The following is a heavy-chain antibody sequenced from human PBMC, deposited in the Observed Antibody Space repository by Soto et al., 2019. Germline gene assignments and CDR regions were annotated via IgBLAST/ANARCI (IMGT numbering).Heavy chain of an antibody. D-gene: IGHD6-13*01. CDR1: GFTFSSHW. Sequence: GGSLRLSCGASGFTFSSHWMHWVRQAPGMGLVWVSRISTDGSGTSYADSVKGRFTISRDNAKNTLYLQMNSLRAEDTAVYYCVRDLYSGFDYWGQGTLVTVSS. CDR3: VRDLYSGFDY. V-gene: IGHV3-74*01. J-gene: IGHJ4*02. CDR2: ISTDGSGT.